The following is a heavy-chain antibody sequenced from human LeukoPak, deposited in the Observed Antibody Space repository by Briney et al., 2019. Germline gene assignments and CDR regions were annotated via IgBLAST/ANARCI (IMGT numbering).Heavy chain of an antibody. CDR3: GRNYHDSSGYYSGSDY. D-gene: IGHD3-22*01. Sequence: AGGSLRLSCAASGFTFSSYNMNWVRQAPGKGLEWVSSISSSSSYIYYADSVKGRFTISRDNAKNSLYPQMNSLRAEDTAVYYCGRNYHDSSGYYSGSDYWGQGTLVTVSS. V-gene: IGHV3-21*04. J-gene: IGHJ4*02. CDR2: ISSSSSYI. CDR1: GFTFSSYN.